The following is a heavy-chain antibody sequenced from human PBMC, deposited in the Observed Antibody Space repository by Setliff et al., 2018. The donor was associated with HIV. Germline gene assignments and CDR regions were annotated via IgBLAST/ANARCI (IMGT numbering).Heavy chain of an antibody. J-gene: IGHJ1*01. Sequence: SETLSLTCTVSGGSVSSYYWTWIRQPAGKGLEWIGRIGPIYTSGSTKYNPSLESRVTMSVDTSKNQFSLRLYSVTAADTAVYYCASFDLSTTSSADWGQGALVTVSS. CDR1: GGSVSSYY. D-gene: IGHD6-6*01. CDR2: IGPIYTSGST. CDR3: ASFDLSTTSSAD. V-gene: IGHV4-4*07.